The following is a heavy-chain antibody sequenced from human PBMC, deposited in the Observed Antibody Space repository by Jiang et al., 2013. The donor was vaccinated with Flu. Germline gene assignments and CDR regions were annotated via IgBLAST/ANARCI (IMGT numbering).Heavy chain of an antibody. CDR3: ARGVRQWLVLGLGGYFDY. D-gene: IGHD6-19*01. V-gene: IGHV4-34*01. CDR2: INHSGST. CDR1: GGSFSGYY. Sequence: TLSLTCAVYGGSFSGYYWSWIRQPPGKGLEWIGEINHSGSTNYNPSLKSRVTISVDTSKNQFSLKLSSVTAADTAVYYCARGVRQWLVLGLGGYFDYWGQGTLVTVSS. J-gene: IGHJ4*02.